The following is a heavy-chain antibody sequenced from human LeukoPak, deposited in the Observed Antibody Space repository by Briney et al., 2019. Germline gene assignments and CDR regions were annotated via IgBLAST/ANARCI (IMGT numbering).Heavy chain of an antibody. Sequence: PSETLSLTCTVSGASVSSYYWSWIRQPPGKGLEWIGYIYYSGNTNYNPSLDSRATLSVDTSKNQFSLRLTSVTAADTAVYYYARVRVGGTFYYFDYWGQGTLVTVSS. V-gene: IGHV4-59*02. CDR3: ARVRVGGTFYYFDY. CDR1: GASVSSYY. CDR2: IYYSGNT. D-gene: IGHD2/OR15-2a*01. J-gene: IGHJ4*02.